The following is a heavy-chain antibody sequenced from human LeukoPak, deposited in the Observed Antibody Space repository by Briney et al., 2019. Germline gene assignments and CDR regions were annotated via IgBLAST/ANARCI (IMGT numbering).Heavy chain of an antibody. D-gene: IGHD6-25*01. Sequence: GGSLRLSCAASGFTFSSYSMNWVRQAPGKGLEWVSSISSSSSYIYYADSVKGRFTISRDNSKNTLYLQMNSLRAEDTAVYYCARARLDAFDIWGQGTMVTVSS. CDR1: GFTFSSYS. CDR3: ARARLDAFDI. V-gene: IGHV3-21*04. CDR2: ISSSSSYI. J-gene: IGHJ3*02.